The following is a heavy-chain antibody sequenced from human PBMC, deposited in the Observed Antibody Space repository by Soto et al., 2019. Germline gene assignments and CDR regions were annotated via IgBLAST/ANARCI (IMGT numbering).Heavy chain of an antibody. V-gene: IGHV4-39*01. Sequence: SETLSLTCTVSGDSISSRNYYWGWIRQPPGKGLEWIANIYYSGNTYCNPSLKSRVAVPVDTSKNQFSLKLSSVSAADTAIYYCARSNSGYYKWFDPWGQGTLVTVSS. D-gene: IGHD3-22*01. CDR1: GDSISSRNYY. J-gene: IGHJ5*02. CDR2: IYYSGNT. CDR3: ARSNSGYYKWFDP.